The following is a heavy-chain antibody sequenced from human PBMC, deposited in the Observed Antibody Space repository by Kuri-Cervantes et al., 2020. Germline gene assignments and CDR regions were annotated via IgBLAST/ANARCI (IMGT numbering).Heavy chain of an antibody. CDR1: GYSITGSYY. V-gene: IGHV4-38-2*01. Sequence: SETLSLTCAVPGYSITGSYYWGWIRQPPGKGLEWIGTIFHSGSIFHSGSTYYNPSLKSRVTISVDTSKNQFSLKLSSVTAADTAVYYCARLLGYCSGGSCNWFDPWGQGTLVTVSS. CDR2: IFHSGST. J-gene: IGHJ5*02. D-gene: IGHD2-15*01. CDR3: ARLLGYCSGGSCNWFDP.